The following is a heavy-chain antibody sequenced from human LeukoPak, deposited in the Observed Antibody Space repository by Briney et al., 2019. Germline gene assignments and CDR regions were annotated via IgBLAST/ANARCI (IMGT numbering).Heavy chain of an antibody. Sequence: PSETLSLTCAVDGGSFSGYYWSWIRQPPGKGLEWIGEINHSGSTNYNPSLKSRVTISVDTSKNQFSLKLSSVTAADTAVYYCARDGVAGDHFDYWGQGTLVTVSS. CDR1: GGSFSGYY. D-gene: IGHD6-19*01. J-gene: IGHJ4*02. V-gene: IGHV4-34*01. CDR3: ARDGVAGDHFDY. CDR2: INHSGST.